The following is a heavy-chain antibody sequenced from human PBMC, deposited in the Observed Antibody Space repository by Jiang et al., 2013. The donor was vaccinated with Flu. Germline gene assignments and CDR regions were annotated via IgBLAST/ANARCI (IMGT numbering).Heavy chain of an antibody. CDR2: FYHSGTT. V-gene: IGHV4-38-2*01. J-gene: IGHJ4*02. Sequence: GLVKPSETLSLTCAVSGYSISSDYYWGWIRQPPGKGLEWIGSFYHSGTTYYNPSLKSRVTISVDTSKNQFSLRLSSVTAADTAVYYCARKLVYSGSFNWGQGTLVTVSS. D-gene: IGHD1-26*01. CDR1: GYSISSDYY. CDR3: ARKLVYSGSFN.